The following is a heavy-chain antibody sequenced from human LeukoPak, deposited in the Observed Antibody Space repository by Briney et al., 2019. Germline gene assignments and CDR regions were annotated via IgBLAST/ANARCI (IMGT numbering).Heavy chain of an antibody. CDR1: GFTFSSYV. CDR3: ARWGGTRQYYFDY. J-gene: IGHJ4*02. D-gene: IGHD1-1*01. V-gene: IGHV3-23*01. CDR2: ISGSGDT. Sequence: PGGSLRLSCTASGFTFSSYVMTWVRQAPGKGLEWVSGISGSGDTYYADSVKGRFTISRDNSRNRLYLQMNSLRAEDTAVYYCARWGGTRQYYFDYWGQGTLVTVSS.